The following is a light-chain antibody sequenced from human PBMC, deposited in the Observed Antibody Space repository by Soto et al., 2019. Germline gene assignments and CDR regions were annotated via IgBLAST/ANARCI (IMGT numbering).Light chain of an antibody. Sequence: EIVLTQSPGTLSLSPGERATLSCRASQSVSSSYLAWYQQKPGQAPRLLIFASTGRPTVIPDRFTGSGSGTDFTLTISRLEPEDFAMYYCQQYGSSPYTFGQGTKVDIK. CDR1: QSVSSSY. V-gene: IGKV3-20*01. CDR2: AST. J-gene: IGKJ2*01. CDR3: QQYGSSPYT.